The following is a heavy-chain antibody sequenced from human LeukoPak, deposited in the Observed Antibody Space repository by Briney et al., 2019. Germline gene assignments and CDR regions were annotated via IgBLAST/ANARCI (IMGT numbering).Heavy chain of an antibody. D-gene: IGHD1-26*01. Sequence: SGTLSLTCGVSGGSIITTNWWSWVRQPPGKGLEWIGEVHLNGATNYNPSLESRVSMSIDKSKNQLSLKLSSVTAADTATYYCTRESGAFSLFGFWGQGTLVTVSS. CDR1: GGSIITTNW. J-gene: IGHJ4*02. V-gene: IGHV4-4*02. CDR2: VHLNGAT. CDR3: TRESGAFSLFGF.